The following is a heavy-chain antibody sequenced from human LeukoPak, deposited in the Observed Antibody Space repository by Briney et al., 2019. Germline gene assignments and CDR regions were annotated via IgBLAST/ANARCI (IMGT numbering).Heavy chain of an antibody. CDR1: GASISDYY. CDR3: ARGRWGSSYYGMDV. Sequence: PSETLSLTCTVSGASISDYYWSWIRQPPGKGLEWIGYIYYSGSTNYNPSLKSRVTISVDTSKNQFSLKLSSVTAADTAVYYCARGRWGSSYYGMDVWGQGTTVTVSS. J-gene: IGHJ6*02. CDR2: IYYSGST. D-gene: IGHD2-15*01. V-gene: IGHV4-59*01.